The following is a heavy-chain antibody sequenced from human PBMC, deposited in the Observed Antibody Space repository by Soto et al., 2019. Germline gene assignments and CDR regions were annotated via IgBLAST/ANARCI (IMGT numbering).Heavy chain of an antibody. D-gene: IGHD3-3*01. V-gene: IGHV4-59*01. CDR1: GGSISSYY. Sequence: SETLSLTCTVSGGSISSYYWSWIRQPPGKGLEWIGYIYYSGSTNYNPSLKSRVTISVDTSKNQFSLKLSSVTAADTAVYYCAREKRITIFGVVINWFDPWGQGTLVTVSS. CDR3: AREKRITIFGVVINWFDP. CDR2: IYYSGST. J-gene: IGHJ5*02.